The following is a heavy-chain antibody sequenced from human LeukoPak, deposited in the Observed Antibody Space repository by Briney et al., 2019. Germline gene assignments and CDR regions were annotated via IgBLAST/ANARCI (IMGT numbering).Heavy chain of an antibody. J-gene: IGHJ4*02. D-gene: IGHD5-18*01. V-gene: IGHV3-7*01. Sequence: GGSLRLSCAASGFTFSSYWMSWVRQAPGRGLEWVANIKQDGSEKYYVDSVKGRFTISRDNAKNSLYLQMNSLRAEDTAVYYCARDLLYSYDTRPSYYFDYWGQGTLVTVSS. CDR3: ARDLLYSYDTRPSYYFDY. CDR2: IKQDGSEK. CDR1: GFTFSSYW.